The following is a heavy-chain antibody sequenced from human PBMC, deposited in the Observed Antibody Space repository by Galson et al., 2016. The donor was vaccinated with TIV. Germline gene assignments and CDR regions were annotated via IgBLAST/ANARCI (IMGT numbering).Heavy chain of an antibody. Sequence: SLRLSCATSGFTFSNYGMYWVRQAPGKGLEWVALIWYDGNAKFSADSVKGRFTISRDTSRDTLYLQMNSLSAEDTALYYCARDGSWSGDPIYGGTRPDFWGRGTLVTVSS. CDR3: ARDGSWSGDPIYGGTRPDF. CDR2: IWYDGNAK. CDR1: GFTFSNYG. D-gene: IGHD3-10*01. J-gene: IGHJ4*02. V-gene: IGHV3-33*07.